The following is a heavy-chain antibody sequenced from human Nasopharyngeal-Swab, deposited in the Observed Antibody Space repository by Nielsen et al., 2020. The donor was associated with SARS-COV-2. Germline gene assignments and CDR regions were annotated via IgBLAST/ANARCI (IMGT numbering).Heavy chain of an antibody. CDR2: IWYDGTNK. CDR1: GFSVTSHG. Sequence: GGSLRLSCKASGFSVTSHGMHWVRQAPGKGLEWVAVIWYDGTNKFYADSVEGRFAISRDTSTSTLYLEMSSLRADDTALYYCAKDEIDQRSRFDYWGQGTPVTVSS. CDR3: AKDEIDQRSRFDY. V-gene: IGHV3-33*06. J-gene: IGHJ4*02. D-gene: IGHD4-17*01.